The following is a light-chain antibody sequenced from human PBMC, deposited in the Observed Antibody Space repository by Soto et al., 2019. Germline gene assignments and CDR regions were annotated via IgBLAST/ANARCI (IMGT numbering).Light chain of an antibody. CDR2: WAS. CDR3: QQYYRPWT. CDR1: QSVLYSSNNKNY. Sequence: DIVMTQSPDSLAVSLGERATINCKSSQSVLYSSNNKNYLAWYQQKPGQPPKLLIYWASTRESGVPDRFSGSGSGTDFTIPISSLQAEDVAVYYGQQYYRPWTFGQGTKVEIK. V-gene: IGKV4-1*01. J-gene: IGKJ1*01.